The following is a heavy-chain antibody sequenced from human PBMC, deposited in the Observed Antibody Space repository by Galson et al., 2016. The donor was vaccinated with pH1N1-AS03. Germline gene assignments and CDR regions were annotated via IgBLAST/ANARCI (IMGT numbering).Heavy chain of an antibody. CDR1: GFTFSSYA. Sequence: SLRLSCAVGGFTFSSYAMFWLRQAPGKGLEYVSAISGNGFSTYYANSVKDRFTVSRDNSKNTLYLQLSSLRVEDMAVYYCARGPVSYANYCFPTPDYWGQGTLVTVSS. D-gene: IGHD2/OR15-2a*01. CDR3: ARGPVSYANYCFPTPDY. CDR2: ISGNGFST. J-gene: IGHJ4*02. V-gene: IGHV3-64*01.